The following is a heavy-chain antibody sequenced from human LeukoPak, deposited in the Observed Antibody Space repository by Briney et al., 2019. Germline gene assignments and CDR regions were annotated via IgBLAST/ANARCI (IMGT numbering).Heavy chain of an antibody. CDR2: IYHSGST. J-gene: IGHJ6*03. Sequence: SETLSLTCTVSGYSISSGYYWGWIRQPPGKGLEWIGSIYHSGSTYYNPSLKSRVTISVDTSKNRFSLKLSSVTAADTAVYYCARADYSSTWSHDYYYMDVWGKGTTVTVSS. CDR3: ARADYSSTWSHDYYYMDV. D-gene: IGHD6-13*01. CDR1: GYSISSGYY. V-gene: IGHV4-38-2*02.